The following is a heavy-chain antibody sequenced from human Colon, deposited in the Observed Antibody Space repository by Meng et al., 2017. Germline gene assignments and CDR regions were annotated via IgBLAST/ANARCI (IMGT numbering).Heavy chain of an antibody. CDR2: VYHRGDT. CDR3: GRDQGRELINH. V-gene: IGHV4-34*02. D-gene: IGHD1-7*01. J-gene: IGHJ4*02. Sequence: QVQLQQWGAGLLKPSETLSLTCGVYGGSFSGYFWTWIRQPPGKGLEWIGEVYHRGDTNYNPSLKSRVDISVDKSKNQFYLSLFSVTAADTAVYYCGRDQGRELINHWGQGTLVTVSS. CDR1: GGSFSGYF.